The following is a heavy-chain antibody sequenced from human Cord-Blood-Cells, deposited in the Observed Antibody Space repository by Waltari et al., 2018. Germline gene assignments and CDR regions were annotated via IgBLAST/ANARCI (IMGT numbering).Heavy chain of an antibody. V-gene: IGHV1-69*01. J-gene: IGHJ5*02. D-gene: IGHD4-17*01. CDR1: GGTFSSYA. Sequence: QVQLVQSGAEVKKPGSSVRVSCKASGGTFSSYATSWVRQAPGQGLEWMGGIIPIFGTANYAQKFQGRVTITADESTSTAYMELSSLRSEDTAVYYCARDRVADYGDYWFDPWGQGTLVTVSS. CDR3: ARDRVADYGDYWFDP. CDR2: IIPIFGTA.